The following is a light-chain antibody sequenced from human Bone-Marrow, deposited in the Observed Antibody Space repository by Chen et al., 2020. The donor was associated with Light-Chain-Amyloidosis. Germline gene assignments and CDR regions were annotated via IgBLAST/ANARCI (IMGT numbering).Light chain of an antibody. CDR1: QSVLYSSNNKNY. V-gene: IGKV4-1*01. Sequence: DIVMTQFPDSLAVSLGEGATINCKSSQSVLYSSNNKNYLAWYQQKPGQPPKLLISWASTRESGVPDRCSGSGSGTDFTLTISSLQAEDVAVYYCQQYYSIPVTFGPGTKVD. CDR2: WAS. J-gene: IGKJ3*01. CDR3: QQYYSIPVT.